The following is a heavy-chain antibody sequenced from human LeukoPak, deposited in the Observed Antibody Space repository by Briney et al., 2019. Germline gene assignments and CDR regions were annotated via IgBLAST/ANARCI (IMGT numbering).Heavy chain of an antibody. V-gene: IGHV4-31*03. CDR2: IYYSGST. J-gene: IGHJ4*02. CDR1: GGSISSGGYY. CDR3: ASIPGNYFDY. D-gene: IGHD1-26*01. Sequence: SETLSLTCTVSGGSISSGGYYWSWIRQHPGKGLEWIGYIYYSGSTYYNPSLKSRVTISVDTSKNQFSLKLSSVTAADTDVYYCASIPGNYFDYWGQGTLVTVSS.